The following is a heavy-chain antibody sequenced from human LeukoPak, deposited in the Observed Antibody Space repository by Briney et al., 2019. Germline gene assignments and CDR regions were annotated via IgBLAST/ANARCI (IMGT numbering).Heavy chain of an antibody. J-gene: IGHJ4*02. CDR1: GFTFSSYS. V-gene: IGHV3-21*01. CDR3: AQGAFLWSPDY. Sequence: GGSLRLSCAASGFTFSSYSMNWVRQAPGKGLEWVPSISSSSSYIYYADSVKGRFTISRDNAKNSLYLQMNSLRAEDTAVYYCAQGAFLWSPDYWGQGTLVTVSS. CDR2: ISSSSSYI. D-gene: IGHD2/OR15-2a*01.